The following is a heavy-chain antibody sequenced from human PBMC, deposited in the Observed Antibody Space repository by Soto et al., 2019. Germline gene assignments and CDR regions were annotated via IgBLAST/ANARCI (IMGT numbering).Heavy chain of an antibody. CDR2: IYYSGTT. D-gene: IGHD1-26*01. V-gene: IGHV4-28*01. J-gene: IGHJ4*02. Sequence: PSETLSLTCAVSGYSISSSNWWGWIRQPPGKGPEWIGYIYYSGTTYYNPSLKSRVTMSVDTSKNQFSLKLTSVTAVDTAVYYCARREIQGPIDYWGQGTLVTSPQ. CDR1: GYSISSSNW. CDR3: ARREIQGPIDY.